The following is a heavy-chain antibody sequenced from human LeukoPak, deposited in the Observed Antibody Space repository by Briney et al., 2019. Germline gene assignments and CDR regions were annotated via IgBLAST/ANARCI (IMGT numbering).Heavy chain of an antibody. J-gene: IGHJ3*02. CDR3: ARFFPPPGDAFDI. CDR1: GGSISNNNYY. Sequence: PSETLSLTCTVSGGSISNNNYYWAWIRQPPGQGLEWVGSVYDGGATYGTTYYNPSLKSRITLSVDTSKNHFSLRLTSVTVADTAVYYCARFFPPPGDAFDIWGQGTMVTVSS. D-gene: IGHD2/OR15-2a*01. V-gene: IGHV4-39*07. CDR2: VYDGGATYGTT.